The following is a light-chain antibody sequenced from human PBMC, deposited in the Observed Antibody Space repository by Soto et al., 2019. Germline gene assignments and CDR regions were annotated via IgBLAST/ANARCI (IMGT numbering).Light chain of an antibody. Sequence: EIVLTQSPGTLSLSPGERATLSCRASQSVSSSYLAWYQQKPGQAPRLLIYGASSRATGIPDRFSGSGSGTDFTLTISRLEPEDFAVYYCQQYGSSPPEYTFRQGTKLEIK. CDR1: QSVSSSY. CDR3: QQYGSSPPEYT. J-gene: IGKJ2*01. V-gene: IGKV3-20*01. CDR2: GAS.